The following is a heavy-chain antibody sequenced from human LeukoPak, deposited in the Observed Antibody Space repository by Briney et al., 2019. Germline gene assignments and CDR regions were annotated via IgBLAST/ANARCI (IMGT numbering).Heavy chain of an antibody. CDR3: ARDSISGSYVHYDN. CDR1: GYTFNRYG. D-gene: IGHD1-26*01. V-gene: IGHV7-4-1*02. Sequence: ASVTVSCKASGYTFNRYGMNWVRQAPGQGLEWMGWINTNTGNPTYAQGFPGRFVFSLDTSVSTAYLQINSLKAEDTAVYYCARDSISGSYVHYDNWGQGTLVTVSS. CDR2: INTNTGNP. J-gene: IGHJ4*02.